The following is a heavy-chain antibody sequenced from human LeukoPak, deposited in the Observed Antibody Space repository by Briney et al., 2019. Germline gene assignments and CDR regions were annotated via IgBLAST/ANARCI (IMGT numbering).Heavy chain of an antibody. V-gene: IGHV3-7*01. D-gene: IGHD3-22*01. CDR3: ARGGGYPDY. CDR2: IKHDGSEE. J-gene: IGHJ4*02. CDR1: GFTFSRNR. Sequence: PGGSLRLSCAGSGFTFSRNRMCWVRQAPGKGLEWVANIKHDGSEESYVDSVKGRFTVSRDNAKKSLFLQMNSLRAEDTAVYYCARGGGYPDYWGQGALVTVSS.